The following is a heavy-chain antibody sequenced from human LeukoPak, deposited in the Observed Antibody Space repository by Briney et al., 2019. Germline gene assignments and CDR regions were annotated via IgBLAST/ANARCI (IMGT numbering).Heavy chain of an antibody. CDR2: ISGSGGST. CDR3: AKDQGGSGFSGMDV. V-gene: IGHV3-23*01. D-gene: IGHD6-19*01. J-gene: IGHJ6*02. Sequence: GGSLRLSCAASGFTFSSYAMSWVRQAPGKGLEWVSAISGSGGSTYYADSVKGRFTISRDNSKNTLYLQMNSLRAEDTAVYYCAKDQGGSGFSGMDVWGQGTTVTVSS. CDR1: GFTFSSYA.